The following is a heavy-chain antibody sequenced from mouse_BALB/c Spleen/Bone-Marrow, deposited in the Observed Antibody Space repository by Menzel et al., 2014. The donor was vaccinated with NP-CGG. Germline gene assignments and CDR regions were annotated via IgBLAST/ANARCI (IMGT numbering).Heavy chain of an antibody. CDR3: ASGTPATSYYALDY. V-gene: IGHV1-14*01. J-gene: IGHJ4*01. D-gene: IGHD1-2*01. CDR1: GYTFTRYV. CDR2: INPYNDGI. Sequence: VQLQQSGPELVKPGASVKMSCKASGYTFTRYVIHWVRQKPGQGLEWIGYINPYNDGIKYNEKFKGKATLTSDKSSSTADMELSSLTSEDAAVYYCASGTPATSYYALDYWGQGTSVTVSS.